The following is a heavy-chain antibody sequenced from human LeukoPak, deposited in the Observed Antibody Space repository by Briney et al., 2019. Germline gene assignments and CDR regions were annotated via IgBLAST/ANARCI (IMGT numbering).Heavy chain of an antibody. V-gene: IGHV1-46*01. D-gene: IGHD1-26*01. J-gene: IGHJ4*02. CDR1: GYTFIHYY. CDR2: VDPSGDIA. Sequence: ASVKVSCKTSGYTFIHYYMHWVRQASGEGFEWMGIVDPSGDIATYAQKFQGRVTITADESTSTAYMELSSLRSEDTAVYYCARDGSVGATDYWGQGTLVTVSS. CDR3: ARDGSVGATDY.